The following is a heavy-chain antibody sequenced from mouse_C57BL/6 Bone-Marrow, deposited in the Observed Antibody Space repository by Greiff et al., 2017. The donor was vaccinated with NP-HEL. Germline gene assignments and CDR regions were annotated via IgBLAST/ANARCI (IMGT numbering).Heavy chain of an antibody. Sequence: QVQLQQSGSELRSPGSSVKLSCKDFDSEVFPIAYMSWVRQKPGHGFEWIGGILPSIGRTIYGEKFEDKATLDADTLSNTAYLELNSLTSEDSAIYYCARKGEKNYGFWYFDVWGTGTTVTVSS. CDR1: DSEVFPIAY. CDR2: ILPSIGRT. CDR3: ARKGEKNYGFWYFDV. D-gene: IGHD1-1*01. V-gene: IGHV15-2*01. J-gene: IGHJ1*03.